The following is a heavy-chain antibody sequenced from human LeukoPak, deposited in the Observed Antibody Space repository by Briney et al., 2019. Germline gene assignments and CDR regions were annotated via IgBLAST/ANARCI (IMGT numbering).Heavy chain of an antibody. Sequence: GGSLRLSCAASGFTFSSYAMSWVRQAPGKGLEWVSAISGSGGSTYYADSVKGRFTISRDNSKNTLYLQMNSLRAEDTAVYYCAKDGLVLRYFDWLSSNWFDPWGQGTLVTVYS. D-gene: IGHD3-9*01. CDR3: AKDGLVLRYFDWLSSNWFDP. CDR2: ISGSGGST. V-gene: IGHV3-23*01. J-gene: IGHJ5*02. CDR1: GFTFSSYA.